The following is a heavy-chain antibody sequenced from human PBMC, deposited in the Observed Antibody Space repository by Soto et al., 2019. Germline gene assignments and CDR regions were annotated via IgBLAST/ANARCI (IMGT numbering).Heavy chain of an antibody. V-gene: IGHV3-21*01. CDR2: ISSSSSYI. CDR3: ARDSPRTSLTHDY. CDR1: GFTFSSYS. D-gene: IGHD2-2*01. Sequence: PGGSLRLSCAASGFTFSSYSMNWFRQAPWKGLEWVSSISSSSSYIYYADSVKGRFTISRDNAKNSLYLQMNSLRAEDTAVYYCARDSPRTSLTHDYWGQGTLVTVSS. J-gene: IGHJ4*02.